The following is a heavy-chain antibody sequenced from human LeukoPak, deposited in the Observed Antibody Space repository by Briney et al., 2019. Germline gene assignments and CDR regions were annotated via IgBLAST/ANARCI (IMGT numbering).Heavy chain of an antibody. Sequence: PGGSLRLSCAASGFTVSSNYMSWVRQAPGKGLEWVSVIYSGGSTYYADSVKGRFTISRDNSKNTLYLQMNSLRAEDTAVYYCARVRYVWGSNTFDYRGQGTLVTVSS. CDR3: ARVRYVWGSNTFDY. CDR1: GFTVSSNY. J-gene: IGHJ4*02. CDR2: IYSGGST. V-gene: IGHV3-53*01. D-gene: IGHD3-16*01.